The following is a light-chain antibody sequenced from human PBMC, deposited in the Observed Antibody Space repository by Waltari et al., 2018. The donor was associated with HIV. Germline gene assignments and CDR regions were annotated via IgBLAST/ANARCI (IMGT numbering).Light chain of an antibody. Sequence: QSALTQPRSVSGSPGQSVTISCTGTSSDVGGYNYVSWYQQNPGKAPKFIIYDVTKRPSGVPDRFSRSKSGNTASLTISGLQAEDEADYYCCSYAGNYPVLFGGGTKLTVL. J-gene: IGLJ3*02. CDR2: DVT. CDR1: SSDVGGYNY. CDR3: CSYAGNYPVL. V-gene: IGLV2-11*01.